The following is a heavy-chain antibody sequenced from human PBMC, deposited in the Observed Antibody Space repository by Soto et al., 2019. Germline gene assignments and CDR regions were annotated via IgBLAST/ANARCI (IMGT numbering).Heavy chain of an antibody. J-gene: IGHJ6*03. V-gene: IGHV1-8*01. Sequence: QVQLVQSGAEVKKPGASVKVSCKASGYTFTNYDINWVRQATGQGLEWMGWMNPNSGDTGYAQNFQGRVTMTRNTSISTAYMELSSLRSEDTDVYYCETVSDWQFYFFMDVWGKGTTVTVSS. D-gene: IGHD6-19*01. CDR1: GYTFTNYD. CDR3: ETVSDWQFYFFMDV. CDR2: MNPNSGDT.